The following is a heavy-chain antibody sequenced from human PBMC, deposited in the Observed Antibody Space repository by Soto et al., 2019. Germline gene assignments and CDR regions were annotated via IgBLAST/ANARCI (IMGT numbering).Heavy chain of an antibody. J-gene: IGHJ4*02. CDR3: SRPGYSNYDSYY. V-gene: IGHV3-73*01. CDR1: GFTLSGSV. Sequence: GGSLRLSCAASGFTLSGSVIYWVRQPSGKGLEWVGRIRSRSNGYATAYAASVRGRFTISRDDTKNTAYLQMNSLKTEDTAVYYCSRPGYSNYDSYYWGKGTLVTVSS. D-gene: IGHD5-12*01. CDR2: IRSRSNGYAT.